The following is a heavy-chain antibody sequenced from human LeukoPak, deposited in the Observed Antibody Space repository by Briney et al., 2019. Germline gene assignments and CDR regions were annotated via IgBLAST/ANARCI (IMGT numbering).Heavy chain of an antibody. CDR2: ISSSGST. V-gene: IGHV4-4*07. J-gene: IGHJ5*02. D-gene: IGHD5-12*01. CDR3: ARDGGYDAYSRNWFDP. Sequence: PSETLSLTCSVSGDSITYFYWSWIRQAAGKGLEWIGRISSSGSTDYNASLKSRVTISVDTSKNQFSLKLSSVTAADTAVYYCARDGGYDAYSRNWFDPWGQGTLVTVSS. CDR1: GDSITYFY.